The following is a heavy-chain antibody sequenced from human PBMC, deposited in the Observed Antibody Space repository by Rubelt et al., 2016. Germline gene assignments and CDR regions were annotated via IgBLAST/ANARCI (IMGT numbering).Heavy chain of an antibody. Sequence: QVQLQQWGAGLLKPSETLSLTCAVYGGSFSGYYWSWIRQPPGKGLEWIGYIYYSGSTNYNPSLKSRVTISVDTSKNQFSLKLSSVTAADTAVYYCAGVGGLAVAGTSNWHDPWGQGTLVTVSS. CDR2: IYYSGST. D-gene: IGHD6-19*01. CDR3: AGVGGLAVAGTSNWHDP. J-gene: IGHJ5*02. V-gene: IGHV4-34*11. CDR1: GGSFSGYY.